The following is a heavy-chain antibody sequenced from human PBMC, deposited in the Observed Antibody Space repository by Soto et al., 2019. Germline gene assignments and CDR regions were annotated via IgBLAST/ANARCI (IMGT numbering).Heavy chain of an antibody. CDR1: GDAFQSYA. V-gene: IGHV1-69*06. D-gene: IGHD4-17*01. CDR3: ARDPTNDYGDDTFDY. J-gene: IGHJ4*02. CDR2: SITSYDRT. Sequence: QVLLLQSGSEVKKPGSSVKVSCKASGDAFQSYAIHWVRQAPGQGLEYMGRSITSYDRTKYAQKFQGRLTVTADMYTSTVYMELSSLRSEDTAVYYCARDPTNDYGDDTFDYWVQGTTVIGSS.